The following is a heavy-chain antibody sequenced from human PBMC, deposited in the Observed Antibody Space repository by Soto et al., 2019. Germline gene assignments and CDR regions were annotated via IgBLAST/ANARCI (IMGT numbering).Heavy chain of an antibody. D-gene: IGHD2-2*01. CDR1: GGSISSSVYY. CDR2: IHHSGST. V-gene: IGHV4-39*01. CDR3: ARRDSYCNSTSCYRWFDP. J-gene: IGHJ5*02. Sequence: QLQLQESGPGLVKPSEALALTCTVSGGSISSSVYYWGWIRQPPGKGLEWIGHIHHSGSTYYNPSLKSRVTISADTSKNHFSLKLNSVTSADTAIYYCARRDSYCNSTSCYRWFDPLGQGTLVTVSS.